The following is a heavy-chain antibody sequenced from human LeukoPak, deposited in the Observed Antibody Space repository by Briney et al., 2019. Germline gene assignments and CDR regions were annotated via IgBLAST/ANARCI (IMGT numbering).Heavy chain of an antibody. CDR1: GYTFTSYY. Sequence: ASVKVSCKASGYTFTSYYMHWVRQAPGQGLEWMGIINPSGGSTSYAQKFQGRDTMTRDTSTSTVYMELSSLRSEDTAVYYCARDSPVSGATQAFDIWGQGTMVTVSS. CDR3: ARDSPVSGATQAFDI. V-gene: IGHV1-46*01. J-gene: IGHJ3*02. CDR2: INPSGGST. D-gene: IGHD1-26*01.